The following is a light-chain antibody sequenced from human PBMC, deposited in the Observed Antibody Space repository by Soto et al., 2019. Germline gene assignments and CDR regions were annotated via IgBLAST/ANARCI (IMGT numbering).Light chain of an antibody. CDR1: QGLVYGDGHTY. Sequence: DVVMTQSPLSLPVTLGQPASISCRSSQGLVYGDGHTYLHWFQQRPGQSPRRLIYKVSNRDSGVPDRFSGSGSGTHFTLKISWVEAEDVGVYYCMQGTYRPPTFGGGTKVQIK. CDR3: MQGTYRPPT. V-gene: IGKV2-30*01. J-gene: IGKJ4*01. CDR2: KVS.